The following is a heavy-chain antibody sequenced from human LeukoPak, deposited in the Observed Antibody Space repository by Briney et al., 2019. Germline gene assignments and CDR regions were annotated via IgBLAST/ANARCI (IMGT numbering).Heavy chain of an antibody. CDR1: GGSVSSGSYY. J-gene: IGHJ4*02. Sequence: PSETLSLTCTVSGGSVSSGSYYWSWIRQPPGKGLAWIGYIYYSGSTNYNPSLESRVTISMDTSKNQFSLKLTSVTAADTAVYYCAREGGKFGELLYPAYWGQGTLVTVSS. D-gene: IGHD3-10*01. V-gene: IGHV4-61*01. CDR2: IYYSGST. CDR3: AREGGKFGELLYPAY.